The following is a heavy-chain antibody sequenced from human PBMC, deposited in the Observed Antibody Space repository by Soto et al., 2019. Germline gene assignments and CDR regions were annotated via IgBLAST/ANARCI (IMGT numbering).Heavy chain of an antibody. CDR3: SGDPSGYNEGDWFFGMDV. J-gene: IGHJ6*02. CDR1: GFSVYSNY. V-gene: IGHV3-53*01. Sequence: LRLSCAASGFSVYSNYMSWVRQAPGKGLEWVSVIYMNGSTDYADSVQGRFTISRDIYKNTLFLQMNSLRADDTAVYFCSGDPSGYNEGDWFFGMDVWGQGTTVTVSS. D-gene: IGHD5-12*01. CDR2: IYMNGST.